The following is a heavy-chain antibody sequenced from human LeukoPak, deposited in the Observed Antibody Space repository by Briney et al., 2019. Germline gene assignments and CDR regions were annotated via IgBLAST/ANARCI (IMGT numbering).Heavy chain of an antibody. CDR1: GYTFTSYD. Sequence: ASVKVSCKASGYTFTSYDINWVRQATGQGLEWMGWMNPNSGNTGYAQKFQGRVTMTRNTSISTAYMELSSLRSEDTAVYYWARGLYYYDSSGYYYSYFDYWGQGTLVTVSS. D-gene: IGHD3-22*01. J-gene: IGHJ4*02. V-gene: IGHV1-8*01. CDR2: MNPNSGNT. CDR3: ARGLYYYDSSGYYYSYFDY.